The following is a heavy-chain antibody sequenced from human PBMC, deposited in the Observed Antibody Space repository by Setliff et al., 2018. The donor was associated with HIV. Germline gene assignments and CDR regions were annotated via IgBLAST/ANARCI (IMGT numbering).Heavy chain of an antibody. CDR3: ARSQGVSNISWFDS. CDR1: GYTFAKYW. V-gene: IGHV5-51*01. CDR2: IYPGDSDT. J-gene: IGHJ5*01. D-gene: IGHD3-16*01. Sequence: GESLKISCTGSGYTFAKYWIAWVRHMPGKGLEWMGIIYPGDSDTTYSPSFRGQVTISADKSINTAYMQWRSLETSDSAIYYCARSQGVSNISWFDSWGQGSLVTVS.